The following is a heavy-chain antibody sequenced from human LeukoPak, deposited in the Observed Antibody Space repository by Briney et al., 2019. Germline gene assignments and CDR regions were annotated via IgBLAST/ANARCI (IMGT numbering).Heavy chain of an antibody. CDR1: GFTFDDYA. Sequence: PGRSLRLSCAASGFTFDDYAMHWVRQAPGKGLEWVSGISWNSGSIGYADSVKGRFTISRDNAKNSLYPQMNSLRAEDMALYYCAKAGITMVRGVIAQGYYFDYWGQGTLVTVSS. CDR2: ISWNSGSI. V-gene: IGHV3-9*03. CDR3: AKAGITMVRGVIAQGYYFDY. D-gene: IGHD3-10*01. J-gene: IGHJ4*02.